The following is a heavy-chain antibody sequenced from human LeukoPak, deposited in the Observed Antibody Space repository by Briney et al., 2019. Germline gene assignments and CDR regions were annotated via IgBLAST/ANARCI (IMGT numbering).Heavy chain of an antibody. D-gene: IGHD3-10*01. CDR3: ARGRGRSDLNDFDY. V-gene: IGHV4-59*01. CDR1: GGSISSYY. CDR2: IYFSGST. J-gene: IGHJ4*02. Sequence: SETPSLTCTVSGGSISSYYWSWIRQPPGKGLEWIGYIYFSGSTNYNPSLKSRVTISVDTSKNQFSLKLSSVTAADTAVYYCARGRGRSDLNDFDYWGQGTLVTVSS.